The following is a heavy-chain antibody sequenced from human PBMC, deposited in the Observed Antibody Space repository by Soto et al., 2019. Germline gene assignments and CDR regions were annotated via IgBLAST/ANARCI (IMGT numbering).Heavy chain of an antibody. Sequence: PGGSLRLSCAASGFTLNNYWVTWDRQAPGKGLEWVANTNHDGSEKYYVDSVKGRFTISRGNTKNSLYLQMNSLRAEDTAFYYCARDFGNPKGRLDPWGQGILVTVSS. V-gene: IGHV3-7*01. D-gene: IGHD3-10*01. CDR3: ARDFGNPKGRLDP. J-gene: IGHJ5*02. CDR2: TNHDGSEK. CDR1: GFTLNNYW.